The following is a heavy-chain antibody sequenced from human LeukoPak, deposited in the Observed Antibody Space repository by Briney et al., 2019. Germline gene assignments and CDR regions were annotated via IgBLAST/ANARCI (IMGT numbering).Heavy chain of an antibody. J-gene: IGHJ4*02. V-gene: IGHV4-61*02. D-gene: IGHD3-9*01. CDR1: GDSISRGRYY. CDR2: IYASGKT. CDR3: ARDDPPYDILTGYYPN. Sequence: PSETLSLTCTVSGDSISRGRYYWSWVRQPAGKELEWIGRIYASGKTDYNPYTPSLKSRVTISVDTSKNQFSLKLSSVTAADTAVYYCARDDPPYDILTGYYPNWGQGTLVTVSS.